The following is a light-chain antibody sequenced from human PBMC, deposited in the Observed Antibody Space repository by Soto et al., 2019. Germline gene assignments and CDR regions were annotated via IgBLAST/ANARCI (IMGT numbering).Light chain of an antibody. Sequence: EIVLIQSPATLSLSPGERATLSSRASQSVTRSLAWYQQKPGQAPRLLIYDASTRATDIPARFRGSGSGTDFTLTISSLEPEDFAVYYCQQRSNWPLTFGGGTKVEIK. CDR2: DAS. CDR3: QQRSNWPLT. V-gene: IGKV3-11*01. CDR1: QSVTRS. J-gene: IGKJ4*01.